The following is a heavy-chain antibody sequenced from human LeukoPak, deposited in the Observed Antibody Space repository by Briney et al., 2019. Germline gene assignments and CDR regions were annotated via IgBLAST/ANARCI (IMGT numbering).Heavy chain of an antibody. J-gene: IGHJ4*02. CDR3: ANVGRFHYYGLD. CDR1: GFTFSSYA. CDR2: ISGSGGST. Sequence: GGSLRLSCAASGFTFSSYAMSWVRQAPGKGLEWVSAISGSGGSTYYADSVKGRFTISRDNSKHTLYLQMNSLRAEDTAVYYCANVGRFHYYGLDWGQGTLVTVSS. V-gene: IGHV3-23*01. D-gene: IGHD3-10*01.